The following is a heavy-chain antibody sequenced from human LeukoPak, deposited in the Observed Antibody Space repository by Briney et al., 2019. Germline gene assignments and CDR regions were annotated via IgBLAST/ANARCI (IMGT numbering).Heavy chain of an antibody. Sequence: SETLSLTCTVSGGSISSSSYYWGWIRRPPGKGLEWIGNIYYSGSTYYNPSLKSRVTISVDTSKNQFSLKLSSVTAADTAVYYCARAPSSHYGSGSYLNFDYWGQGTLVTVSS. CDR2: IYYSGST. CDR1: GGSISSSSYY. D-gene: IGHD3-10*01. CDR3: ARAPSSHYGSGSYLNFDY. V-gene: IGHV4-39*07. J-gene: IGHJ4*02.